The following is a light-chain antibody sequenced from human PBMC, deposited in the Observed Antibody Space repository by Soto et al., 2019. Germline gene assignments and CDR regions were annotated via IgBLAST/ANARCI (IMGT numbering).Light chain of an antibody. J-gene: IGLJ1*01. Sequence: QSVLTQPPSVSGAPGQRVTDSCTGSSSNIGARYEVHWYQQLPGTAPKLLIYGNSNRPSGVPDRFSGSKSGTSASLAITGLQAEDEADYYCQSYDSSLSFYVFGTGTKLTVL. V-gene: IGLV1-40*01. CDR2: GNS. CDR1: SSNIGARYE. CDR3: QSYDSSLSFYV.